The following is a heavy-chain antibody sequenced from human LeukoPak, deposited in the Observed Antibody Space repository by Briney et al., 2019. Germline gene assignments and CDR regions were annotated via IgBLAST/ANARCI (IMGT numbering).Heavy chain of an antibody. Sequence: SKTLSLTCTVSGGSISSSSYYWGWIRQPPGKGLEWIGSIYYSGSTYYNPSLKSRVTISVDTSKNQFSLKLSSVTAADTAVYYCVAKYNWFDPWGQGTLVTVSS. CDR2: IYYSGST. V-gene: IGHV4-39*07. CDR1: GGSISSSSYY. CDR3: VAKYNWFDP. J-gene: IGHJ5*02.